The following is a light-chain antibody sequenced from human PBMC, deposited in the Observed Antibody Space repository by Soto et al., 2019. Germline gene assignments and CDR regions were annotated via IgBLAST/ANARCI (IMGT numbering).Light chain of an antibody. CDR1: SSGVGGYNY. J-gene: IGLJ2*01. Sequence: QSVLTQPPSASGSAGQSVTISCTGTSSGVGGYNYVSWYQQHPGKAPKLMIYEVSKRPSGVPDRFSGSKSGNTASLTVSGLQAEDEADYYCSSYAGSLVVFGGGTKLTAL. CDR3: SSYAGSLVV. CDR2: EVS. V-gene: IGLV2-8*01.